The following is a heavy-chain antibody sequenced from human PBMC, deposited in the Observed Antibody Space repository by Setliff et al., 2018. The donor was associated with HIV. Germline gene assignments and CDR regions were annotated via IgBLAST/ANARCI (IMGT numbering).Heavy chain of an antibody. V-gene: IGHV5-51*01. CDR1: GYSFTSYW. D-gene: IGHD5-12*01. J-gene: IGHJ4*02. CDR3: ARVPTAGLPVRGKYFFDY. CDR2: IYPGDSDI. Sequence: GESLKISCKGSGYSFTSYWIGWVRQMPGKGLEWMGIIYPGDSDIRYSPSFQGQVTISADKSISTAYLQWSSLKASDTAMYYCARVPTAGLPVRGKYFFDYWGQGTLVTV.